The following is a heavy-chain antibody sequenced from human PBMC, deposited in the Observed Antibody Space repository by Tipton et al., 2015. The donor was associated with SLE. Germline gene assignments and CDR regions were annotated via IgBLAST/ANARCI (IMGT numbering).Heavy chain of an antibody. CDR2: IYYSGST. J-gene: IGHJ2*01. V-gene: IGHV4-59*08. CDR3: ARRGSDGRRGWYFDL. D-gene: IGHD6-19*01. Sequence: LSLTCTVSGGSISSYYWSWIRQPPGKGLEWIGYIYYSGSTNYNPSLKSRVTISVDTSKNQFSLKLSSVTAADTAVYYCARRGSDGRRGWYFDLWGRGTLVTVSS. CDR1: GGSISSYY.